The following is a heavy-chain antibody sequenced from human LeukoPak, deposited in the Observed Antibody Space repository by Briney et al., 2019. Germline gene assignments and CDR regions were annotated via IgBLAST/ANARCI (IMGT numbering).Heavy chain of an antibody. CDR1: GFTFGDYA. V-gene: IGHV3-49*04. CDR3: TRVITMVRGALDY. J-gene: IGHJ4*02. CDR2: IRSKAYGGTT. D-gene: IGHD3-10*01. Sequence: PGGSLRLSCTASGFTFGDYAMSWVRQAPGKGLEWVGFIRSKAYGGTTEYAASVKGRFTISRDDSKSIAYLQMNSLKTEDTAVYYCTRVITMVRGALDYWGQGTLVTVSS.